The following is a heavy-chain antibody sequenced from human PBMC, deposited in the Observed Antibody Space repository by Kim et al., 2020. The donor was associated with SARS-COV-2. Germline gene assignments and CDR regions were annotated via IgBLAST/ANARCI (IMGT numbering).Heavy chain of an antibody. J-gene: IGHJ4*02. Sequence: GGSLRLSCAASGFTFSSYAMSWVRQAPGKGLEWVSAISGSGGSTYYADSVKGRFTISRDNSKNTLYLQMNSLRAEDTAVYYCAKDGVYIAAAGTTLDYWGQGTLVTVSS. D-gene: IGHD6-13*01. CDR1: GFTFSSYA. CDR2: ISGSGGST. CDR3: AKDGVYIAAAGTTLDY. V-gene: IGHV3-23*01.